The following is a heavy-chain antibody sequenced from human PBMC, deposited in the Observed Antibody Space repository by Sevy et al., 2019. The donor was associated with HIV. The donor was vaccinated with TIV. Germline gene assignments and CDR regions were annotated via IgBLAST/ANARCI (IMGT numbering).Heavy chain of an antibody. CDR2: IWDDGTNK. V-gene: IGHV3-33*01. J-gene: IGHJ4*02. CDR3: ARDRQSGSSSSDY. CDR1: GFNFSSYA. Sequence: GGSLILSCAASGFNFSSYAMHWVRQPPGKGLEWVAVIWDDGTNKYYADSVKGRFTISRENSANMLYLQMNFLRVDDTAMYYCARDRQSGSSSSDYWGQGILVTVSS. D-gene: IGHD3-10*01.